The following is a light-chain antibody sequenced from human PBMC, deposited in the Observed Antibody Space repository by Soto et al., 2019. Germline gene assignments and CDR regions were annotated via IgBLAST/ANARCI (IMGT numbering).Light chain of an antibody. CDR1: SSDVGNYNY. V-gene: IGLV2-14*01. CDR3: SSPTPGSLYV. CDR2: MVS. Sequence: QSALTQPASVSGSPGQSITISCTGTSSDVGNYNYVSWYQQYPGRVPKLLIYMVSHRPSGVSNRFSGSKSGNTASLTISGLQAEDEADYFCSSPTPGSLYVFGTGTKVTVL. J-gene: IGLJ1*01.